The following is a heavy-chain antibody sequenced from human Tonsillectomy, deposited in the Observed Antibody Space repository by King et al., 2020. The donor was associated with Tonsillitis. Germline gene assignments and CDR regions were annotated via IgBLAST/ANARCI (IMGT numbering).Heavy chain of an antibody. J-gene: IGHJ4*02. CDR2: MSHDGSDQ. CDR3: ARDLGDYAFDY. Sequence: VQLVESGGGVVQPGRSLRLSCAASGFIFSNYAMHWVRQAPGRGLEWVTVMSHDGSDQYYADSVKGRFTTSRDNSKNRLFLQMNSLSTEDTAVYYCARDLGDYAFDYWGQGTLVTVSS. V-gene: IGHV3-30-3*01. CDR1: GFIFSNYA. D-gene: IGHD4-17*01.